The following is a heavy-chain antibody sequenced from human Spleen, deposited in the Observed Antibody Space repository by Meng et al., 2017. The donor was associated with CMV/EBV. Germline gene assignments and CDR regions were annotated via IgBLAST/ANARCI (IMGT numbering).Heavy chain of an antibody. Sequence: SETLSLTCTVSGGSITGYYWSWIRQPPGKGVEWIGHIHYSGSTDYNPSLESRVTISIHTSKNQFSLKLSSVTAADAAVYYCARGPRGYSYEKDWFDPWGQGTLVTVSS. CDR1: GGSITGYY. J-gene: IGHJ5*02. CDR3: ARGPRGYSYEKDWFDP. V-gene: IGHV4-59*01. D-gene: IGHD5-18*01. CDR2: IHYSGST.